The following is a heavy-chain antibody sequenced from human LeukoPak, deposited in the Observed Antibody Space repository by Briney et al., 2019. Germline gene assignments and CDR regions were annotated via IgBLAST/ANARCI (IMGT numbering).Heavy chain of an antibody. CDR1: GFTFSSYS. D-gene: IGHD6-6*01. CDR2: ISSGSDAI. J-gene: IGHJ4*02. V-gene: IGHV3-48*04. Sequence: PGGSLRLSCAASGFTFSSYSMSWVRQAPGKGLECVSYISSGSDAINYADSVKGRFTTSRDDAKNSLFLQMNSLRAEDTAVYYCARGIRSSSTFDYWGQGALVTVSS. CDR3: ARGIRSSSTFDY.